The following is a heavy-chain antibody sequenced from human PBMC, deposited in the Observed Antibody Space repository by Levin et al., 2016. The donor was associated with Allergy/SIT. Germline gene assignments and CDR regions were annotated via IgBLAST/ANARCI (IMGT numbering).Heavy chain of an antibody. Sequence: GESLKISCAASGFTFSSYEMNWVRQAPGKGLVWVSRITSDGSITNYADSVKGRFTISRDNAENTLYLQMSSLRTEDTAVYYCARELRGNWYFDLWGRGTLVTVSS. D-gene: IGHD2-15*01. J-gene: IGHJ2*01. CDR1: GFTFSSYE. CDR3: ARELRGNWYFDL. CDR2: ITSDGSIT. V-gene: IGHV3-74*01.